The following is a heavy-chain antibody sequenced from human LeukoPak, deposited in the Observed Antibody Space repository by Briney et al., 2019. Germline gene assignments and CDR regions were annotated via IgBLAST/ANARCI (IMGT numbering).Heavy chain of an antibody. CDR3: AREPLGYYYDSSGYSYFDY. CDR1: GGSISSYY. CDR2: IYYSGST. J-gene: IGHJ4*02. Sequence: SETLSLTCTVSGGSISSYYWSWIRQPPGKGLEWIGYIYYSGSTNYNPSLKSRVTISVDTSKNQFSLKLSSVTAADTAVYYCAREPLGYYYDSSGYSYFDYWGQGTLVTVSS. V-gene: IGHV4-59*01. D-gene: IGHD3-22*01.